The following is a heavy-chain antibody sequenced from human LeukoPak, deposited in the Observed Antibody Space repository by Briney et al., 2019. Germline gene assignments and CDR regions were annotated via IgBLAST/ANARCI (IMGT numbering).Heavy chain of an antibody. CDR2: INPNSGGT. D-gene: IGHD6-19*01. CDR1: GYTFTGYY. J-gene: IGHJ5*02. CDR3: ARGAQRSLVAGTGFGWFDP. V-gene: IGHV1-2*04. Sequence: ASVKVSCKASGYTFTGYYMHWVRQAPGQGLEWMGWINPNSGGTNYAQKFQGWVTMTRDTSISTAYMELSRLRSDDTAVYYCARGAQRSLVAGTGFGWFDPWGQGTLVTVSS.